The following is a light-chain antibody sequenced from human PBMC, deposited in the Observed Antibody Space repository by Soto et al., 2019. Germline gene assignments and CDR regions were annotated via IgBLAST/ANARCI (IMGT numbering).Light chain of an antibody. J-gene: IGLJ3*02. CDR2: DNN. CDR3: ATWDSSLSGGV. Sequence: QSVLTQPPSVSSASGLKVTISCSGSTSNIGNNYVSWYQQLPGTAPKLLIYDNNRRPSGIPDRFSASKSGTSATLGITGRQTGDEADYYCATWDSSLSGGVFGGGTKLTVL. CDR1: TSNIGNNY. V-gene: IGLV1-51*01.